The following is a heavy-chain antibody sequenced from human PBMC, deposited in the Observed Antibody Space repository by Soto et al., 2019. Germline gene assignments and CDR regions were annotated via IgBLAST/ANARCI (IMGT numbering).Heavy chain of an antibody. D-gene: IGHD4-17*01. V-gene: IGHV3-23*01. CDR1: GFTFSSYA. CDR3: AKGPDYGDYEFLVDY. J-gene: IGHJ4*02. CDR2: ISGSGGST. Sequence: GGSLRLSCAASGFTFSSYAMSWVRQAPGKGLEWVSAISGSGGSTYYADSVKGRFTISRDNSKNTLYLQMNSLRAEDTAVYYCAKGPDYGDYEFLVDYWGQGTLVTVSS.